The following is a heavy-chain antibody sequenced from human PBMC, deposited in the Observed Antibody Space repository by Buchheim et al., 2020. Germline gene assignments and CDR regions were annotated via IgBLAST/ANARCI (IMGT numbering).Heavy chain of an antibody. CDR2: ISGSGATT. J-gene: IGHJ4*02. Sequence: EVQLVDSGGGLVQPGESLRLSCPSSGFSFSGYAMSWVRQAPGQGLEWVSSISGSGATTFNADSVKGRFTISRDNSKNMLYLQMNSLRAEDTAVYFCAKGSRGYTNYYFDYWGQGTL. D-gene: IGHD4-11*01. CDR3: AKGSRGYTNYYFDY. V-gene: IGHV3-23*04. CDR1: GFSFSGYA.